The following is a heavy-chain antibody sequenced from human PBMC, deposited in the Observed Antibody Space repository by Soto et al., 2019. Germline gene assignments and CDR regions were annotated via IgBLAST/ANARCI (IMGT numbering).Heavy chain of an antibody. J-gene: IGHJ4*02. CDR2: IYHSGTT. CDR1: GGSITTNW. CDR3: ARDIAVPRTRGFDY. V-gene: IGHV4-4*02. D-gene: IGHD6-19*01. Sequence: QVHLQESGPGLVKPSGTLSLTCAVSGGSITTNWWSWVRQPPGKGLEWIGEIYHSGTTNYNPSLRGRVTLSVGKANHQLTLNLNSVTAADSAIYYCARDIAVPRTRGFDYWGQGNRVTVSS.